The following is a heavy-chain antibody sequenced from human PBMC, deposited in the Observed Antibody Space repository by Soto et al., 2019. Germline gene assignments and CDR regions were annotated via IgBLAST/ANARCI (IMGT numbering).Heavy chain of an antibody. CDR2: IRNRANSYAT. J-gene: IGHJ4*02. CDR1: GFMFSDHS. V-gene: IGHV3-72*01. Sequence: EVQLVESGGGLVQPGGSLKLSCVASGFMFSDHSMAWVRQAPGKGLEWVGRIRNRANSYATEYAASVRGRFTLSRDDSKNSLYLQMNSLKTEDTAVYYCARDTVGGYSDWHHFDHWGQGTLVTVSS. CDR3: ARDTVGGYSDWHHFDH. D-gene: IGHD5-18*01.